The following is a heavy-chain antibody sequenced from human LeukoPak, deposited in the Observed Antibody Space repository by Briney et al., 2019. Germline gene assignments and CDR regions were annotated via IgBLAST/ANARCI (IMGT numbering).Heavy chain of an antibody. CDR1: GGSISSSSYY. V-gene: IGHV4-39*01. CDR2: IYYSGST. D-gene: IGHD3-3*01. Sequence: SETLSLTCTVSGGSISSSSYYWGWIRQPPGKGLEWIGSIYYSGSTYYNPSLKSRVTIAVEKSKSQFALKLTSVTAADTAVYYCARHGSGIYDFWSGYYSGYYMDVWGKGTTVTVSS. CDR3: ARHGSGIYDFWSGYYSGYYMDV. J-gene: IGHJ6*03.